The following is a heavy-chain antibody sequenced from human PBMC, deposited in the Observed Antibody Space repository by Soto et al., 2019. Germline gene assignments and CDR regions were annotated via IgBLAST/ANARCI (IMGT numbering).Heavy chain of an antibody. CDR1: GFTFSSYW. V-gene: IGHV3-7*01. CDR3: ASQWQQLDEYFQH. CDR2: IKQDGSEK. J-gene: IGHJ1*01. Sequence: EVQLVESGGGLVQPGGSLRLSCAASGFTFSSYWMSWVRQAPGKELEWVANIKQDGSEKYYVDSVKGRFTISRDNAKNSLYLQMNSLRAEDTAVYYCASQWQQLDEYFQHWGQGTLVTVSS. D-gene: IGHD6-13*01.